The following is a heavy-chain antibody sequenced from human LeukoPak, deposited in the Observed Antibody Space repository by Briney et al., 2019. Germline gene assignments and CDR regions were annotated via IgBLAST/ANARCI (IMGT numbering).Heavy chain of an antibody. CDR3: ARDPTSSWETAFDM. CDR2: ISSSSSYI. J-gene: IGHJ3*02. Sequence: GGSLRLSCAASGFTFSSYSMNWVRQAPGKGLEWVSSISSSSSYIYYADSVKGRFTISRDNAKNSLYLQMNSLRAEDTAVYYCARDPTSSWETAFDMWGQGTIVTVSS. CDR1: GFTFSSYS. V-gene: IGHV3-21*01. D-gene: IGHD1-26*01.